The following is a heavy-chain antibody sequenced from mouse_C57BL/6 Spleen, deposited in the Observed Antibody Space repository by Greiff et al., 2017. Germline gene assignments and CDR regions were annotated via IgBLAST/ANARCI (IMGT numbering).Heavy chain of an antibody. CDR1: GFNIKDYY. CDR2: IDPEDGET. V-gene: IGHV14-2*01. J-gene: IGHJ2*01. D-gene: IGHD1-1*01. CDR3: ASIYYGSSYFDY. Sequence: EVQLVESGAELVKPGASVKLSCTASGFNIKDYYMHWVKQRTEQGLEWIGRIDPEDGETKYAPKFQGKATITADTSSNTASLQLSSLTSEDTAVYYCASIYYGSSYFDYWGQGTTLTVSS.